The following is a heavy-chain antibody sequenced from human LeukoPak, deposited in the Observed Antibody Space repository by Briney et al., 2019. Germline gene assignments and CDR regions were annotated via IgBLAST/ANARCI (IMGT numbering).Heavy chain of an antibody. D-gene: IGHD1-26*01. Sequence: GGSLRLSCAASGFTLSSYAMSWVRQGPGKGLEWVSAISVSGNTYHADSVKGRFTISRDSYKNTLYLQMNSLRAEDAAVYYCARRSYYDLDYFDYWGQGTLVTVSS. CDR3: ARRSYYDLDYFDY. CDR2: ISVSGNT. CDR1: GFTLSSYA. V-gene: IGHV3-23*01. J-gene: IGHJ4*02.